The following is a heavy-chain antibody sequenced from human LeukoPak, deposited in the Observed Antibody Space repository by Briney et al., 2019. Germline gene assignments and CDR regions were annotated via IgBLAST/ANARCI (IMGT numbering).Heavy chain of an antibody. D-gene: IGHD1-14*01. J-gene: IGHJ4*02. CDR2: IYHSGST. Sequence: SETLSLTCAVSGGSISSGGYSWSWIRQPPGKGREWIGYIYHSGSTYYNPSLKSRVTISVDRSKNQFSLKLSSVTAADTAVYYCASRYNRGGGDYWGQGTLVTVSS. CDR1: GGSISSGGYS. V-gene: IGHV4-30-2*01. CDR3: ASRYNRGGGDY.